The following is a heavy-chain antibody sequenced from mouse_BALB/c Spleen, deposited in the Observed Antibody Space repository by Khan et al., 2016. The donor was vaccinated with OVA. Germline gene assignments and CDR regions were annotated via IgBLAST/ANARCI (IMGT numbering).Heavy chain of an antibody. V-gene: IGHV1-4*01. Sequence: QVRLQQSGAELARPGASVKMSCKASGYTFTTYTMHWVKQRPGQGLEWIGYINPSNGYTNYNQKFKDKSTLTADTSSSTAYMQLSSLTSDYSAVYYCAREGAYYRSDGWFSYWGQGTLVTVSA. CDR1: GYTFTTYT. CDR2: INPSNGYT. CDR3: AREGAYYRSDGWFSY. D-gene: IGHD2-14*01. J-gene: IGHJ3*01.